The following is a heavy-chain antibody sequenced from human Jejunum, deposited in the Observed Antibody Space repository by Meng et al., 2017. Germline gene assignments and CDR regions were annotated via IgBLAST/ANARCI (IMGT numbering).Heavy chain of an antibody. D-gene: IGHD6-19*01. J-gene: IGHJ4*02. V-gene: IGHV3-72*01. CDR1: GFTFTTSG. CDR3: ARGRTVTGKRFYFDY. CDR2: SEGYNT. Sequence: GESLKISCAASGFTFTTSGMHWLRQAAGKGLEWLGRSEGYNTDYAASVQGRFTISRDDSMRSIYLEMNGLKTEDTAVYYCARGRTVTGKRFYFDYWGQGALVTVSS.